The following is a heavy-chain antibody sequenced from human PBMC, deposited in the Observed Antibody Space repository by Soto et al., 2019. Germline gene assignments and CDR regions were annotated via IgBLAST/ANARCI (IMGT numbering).Heavy chain of an antibody. J-gene: IGHJ6*02. CDR1: GYTFTGYY. V-gene: IGHV1-2*02. D-gene: IGHD2-2*01. CDR3: ACAQNYQLQDYYVMDV. Sequence: QVQLVQSGAEVKKPGASVKVSCKASGYTFTGYYMHWVRQAPGQGLEWMGWINPNSGGTNYAQKFQGRVTMTRDTSISTAYMELSRLRSDDTAVYYCACAQNYQLQDYYVMDVWGQGTTVTVSS. CDR2: INPNSGGT.